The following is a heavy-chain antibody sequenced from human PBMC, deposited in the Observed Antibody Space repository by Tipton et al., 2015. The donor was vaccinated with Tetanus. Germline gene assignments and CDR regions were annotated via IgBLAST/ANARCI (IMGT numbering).Heavy chain of an antibody. D-gene: IGHD3-22*01. CDR1: GYTFTGYY. Sequence: QLVQSGAEVKKPGASVKVSCKASGYTFTGYYIYWVRQAPGQGLEWMGWIDPNSGGTVYAQKFQGRVTMTRDTSISTAYMELRSLRSDDTDVYYCARDRGDYIYYGMDVWGPGTTVTVS. J-gene: IGHJ6*02. CDR3: ARDRGDYIYYGMDV. V-gene: IGHV1-2*02. CDR2: IDPNSGGT.